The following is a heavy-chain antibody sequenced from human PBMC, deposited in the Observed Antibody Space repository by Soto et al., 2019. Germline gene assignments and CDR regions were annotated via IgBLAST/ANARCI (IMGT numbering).Heavy chain of an antibody. CDR2: IGIKSNKYAT. CDR1: GLTFSDSG. Sequence: PGGSLRLSCVVSGLTFSDSGIHWVRQASGKGLEWVGQIGIKSNKYATGYGESVKGRFTISRDDSKNTAYLQMNRLKIEDTGLYYCARPRSADDYWGQGVLVTVS. D-gene: IGHD6-6*01. J-gene: IGHJ4*02. V-gene: IGHV3-73*01. CDR3: ARPRSADDY.